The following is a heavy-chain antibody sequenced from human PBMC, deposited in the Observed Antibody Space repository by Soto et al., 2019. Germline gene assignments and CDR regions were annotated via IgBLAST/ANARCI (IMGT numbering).Heavy chain of an antibody. CDR2: INHSGST. Sequence: QVQLQQWGAGLLKPSETLSLTCAVYGGSFSGYYWSWIRQPPGKGLEWIGEINHSGSTNYNPSLKGRVTISVDTSKNQFSLKLSSVTAADTAVYYCARGGGATTGTTSGYYYYMDVWGKGTTVTVSS. D-gene: IGHD1-1*01. V-gene: IGHV4-34*01. CDR1: GGSFSGYY. J-gene: IGHJ6*03. CDR3: ARGGGATTGTTSGYYYYMDV.